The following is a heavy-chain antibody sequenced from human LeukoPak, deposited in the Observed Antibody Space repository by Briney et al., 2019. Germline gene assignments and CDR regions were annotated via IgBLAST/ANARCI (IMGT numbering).Heavy chain of an antibody. CDR3: ARERYDFWSTQHPDFDY. CDR2: IKQDGSEK. CDR1: GFTFSSYW. Sequence: GGSLRLSCAASGFTFSSYWMSWVRQAPGKGLEWVANIKQDGSEKYYVDSVKGRFTISRDNAKNSLYLQMNSLRAEDTAVYYCARERYDFWSTQHPDFDYWGQGTLVTVSS. V-gene: IGHV3-7*01. J-gene: IGHJ4*02. D-gene: IGHD3-3*01.